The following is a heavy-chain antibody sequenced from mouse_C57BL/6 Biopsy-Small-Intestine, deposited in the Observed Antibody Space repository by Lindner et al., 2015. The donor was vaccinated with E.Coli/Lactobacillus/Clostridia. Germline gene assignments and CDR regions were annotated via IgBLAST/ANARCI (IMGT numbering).Heavy chain of an antibody. D-gene: IGHD4-1*01. J-gene: IGHJ2*01. V-gene: IGHV1-80*01. Sequence: VQLQESGAELVKPGASVKISCKASGYAFSSFWMNWVKERPGKGLEWIGQIYPGDGETKYNGKFKGKATLTADKSSNTAYMQLSSLTSEDSAVYFCSKDWGDSWGQGTTLTVSS. CDR2: IYPGDGET. CDR3: SKDWGDS. CDR1: GYAFSSFW.